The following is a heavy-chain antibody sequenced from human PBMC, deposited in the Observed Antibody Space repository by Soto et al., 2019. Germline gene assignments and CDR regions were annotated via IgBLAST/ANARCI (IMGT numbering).Heavy chain of an antibody. Sequence: SQSLSLTCTLAAGSTSRYYCSWIRQPAGKGLEWIGCIYTSGSTNYNPSLKSRVTLSVDTSRNQFSLKLSSVTAADTAVYYCARDTGYSDAFDIWGQGTMVTVSS. CDR3: ARDTGYSDAFDI. J-gene: IGHJ3*02. D-gene: IGHD3-22*01. CDR1: AGSTSRYY. V-gene: IGHV4-4*07. CDR2: IYTSGST.